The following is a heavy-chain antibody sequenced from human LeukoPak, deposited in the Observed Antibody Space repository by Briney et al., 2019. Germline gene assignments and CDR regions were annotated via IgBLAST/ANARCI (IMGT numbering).Heavy chain of an antibody. CDR1: GYTFTGYY. CDR3: ATGVATAFTY. V-gene: IGHV1-2*02. CDR2: INPDSGDS. D-gene: IGHD3-3*01. Sequence: ASVKVSCKASGYTFTGYYIHWVRQAPGQGLEWMAWINPDSGDSYSAPKFQGRVTMTRVTSINTASMEVSWLTSDDTAVYYCATGVATAFTYWGQGTLVTVSS. J-gene: IGHJ4*02.